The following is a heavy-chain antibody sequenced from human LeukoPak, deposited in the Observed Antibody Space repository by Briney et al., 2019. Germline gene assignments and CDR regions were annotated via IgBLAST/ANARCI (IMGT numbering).Heavy chain of an antibody. J-gene: IGHJ4*02. V-gene: IGHV3-21*01. D-gene: IGHD6-6*01. Sequence: GGSVRLSCATSGFTFRDYTMNWARQAPGKGLEWVSFISASGTSIYYADSVRGRFTISRDNAKNSLYLQMNSLRAEDTAVYYCARDLLSSYYRGDYFDYWGQGTLATVSS. CDR2: ISASGTSI. CDR3: ARDLLSSYYRGDYFDY. CDR1: GFTFRDYT.